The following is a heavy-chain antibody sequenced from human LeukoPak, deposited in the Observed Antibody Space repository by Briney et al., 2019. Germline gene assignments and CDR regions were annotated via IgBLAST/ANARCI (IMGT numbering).Heavy chain of an antibody. J-gene: IGHJ4*02. CDR3: AVGATKGFDY. Sequence: SQTLSLTCAVSGGSISSGGYSWSWIRQPPGKGLEWIGEINHSGSTNYNPSLKSRVTISVDTSKNQFSLKLSSVTAADTAVYYCAVGATKGFDYWGQGTLVTVSS. CDR1: GGSISSGGYS. V-gene: IGHV4-30-2*01. D-gene: IGHD1-26*01. CDR2: INHSGST.